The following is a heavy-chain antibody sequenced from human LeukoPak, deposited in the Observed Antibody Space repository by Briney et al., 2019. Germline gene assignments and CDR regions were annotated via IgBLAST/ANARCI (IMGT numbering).Heavy chain of an antibody. CDR2: IYYSGST. D-gene: IGHD7-27*01. V-gene: IGHV4-39*07. Sequence: SETLSLTCTVSGGSISSSSYYWGWIRQPPGKGLEWIGSIYYSGSTYYNPSLKSRVTISVDTSKNQFSLKLSSVTAADTAVYYCARVAGDYYYYYMDVWGKGTTVTVSS. CDR3: ARVAGDYYYYYMDV. J-gene: IGHJ6*03. CDR1: GGSISSSSYY.